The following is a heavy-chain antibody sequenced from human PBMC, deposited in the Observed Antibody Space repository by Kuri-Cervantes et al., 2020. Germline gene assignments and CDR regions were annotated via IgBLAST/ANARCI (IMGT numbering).Heavy chain of an antibody. Sequence: GSLRLSCAVYGGSFSGYYWSWIRQPPGKGLEWIGEINHSGSTNYNPSLKSRVTISLDTSKNQFSLKLSSVTAADTAVYYCARIYRLSSGWNLNRFDPWGEGTLVTVSS. CDR2: INHSGST. D-gene: IGHD6-19*01. V-gene: IGHV4-34*01. CDR1: GGSFSGYY. J-gene: IGHJ5*02. CDR3: ARIYRLSSGWNLNRFDP.